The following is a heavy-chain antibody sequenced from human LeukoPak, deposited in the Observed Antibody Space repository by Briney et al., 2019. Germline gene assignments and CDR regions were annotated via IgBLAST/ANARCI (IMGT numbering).Heavy chain of an antibody. V-gene: IGHV3-23*01. CDR1: GFTFSGYA. D-gene: IGHD3-22*01. Sequence: GGSLILSCAASGFTFSGYAMTWVRQAPGKGLEWVSSITYSGDFTYYVDSVKGRFTISRDNSKNTLYLQMNNLRGEDTALYYCAKDGLYFDGSAHIYYFDAWGQGTLVAVSS. J-gene: IGHJ4*02. CDR3: AKDGLYFDGSAHIYYFDA. CDR2: ITYSGDFT.